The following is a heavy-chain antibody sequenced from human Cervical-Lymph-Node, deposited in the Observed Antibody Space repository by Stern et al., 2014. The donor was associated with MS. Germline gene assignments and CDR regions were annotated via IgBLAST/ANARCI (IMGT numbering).Heavy chain of an antibody. CDR1: GGTFGNYA. D-gene: IGHD4-23*01. CDR2: IIPFLDIV. CDR3: AGDPHGANSLNYSDYGMDV. J-gene: IGHJ6*02. V-gene: IGHV1-69*09. Sequence: QVQLVQSGGEVKKPGSSVKVSCNGSGGTFGNYAISWVRQAPGQGLEWMGRIIPFLDIVNKAQRFQGRVTITADKSTSTASMELSSLRSDDTAVYYCAGDPHGANSLNYSDYGMDVWGQGTTVTVSS.